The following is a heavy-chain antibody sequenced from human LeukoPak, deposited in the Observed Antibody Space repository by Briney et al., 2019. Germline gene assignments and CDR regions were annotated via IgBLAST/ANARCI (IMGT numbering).Heavy chain of an antibody. D-gene: IGHD6-13*01. J-gene: IGHJ1*01. CDR2: IRSKAYGGTT. V-gene: IGHV3-49*04. Sequence: GGSLRLSCTASGFTFGDYAMSWVRQAPGKGLEWVGFIRSKAYGGTTEYAASVKGRFTISRDDSKSIAYLQMNSLKTEDTAVYYCTRGSSSWPKRPFQHWGQGTLVTVSS. CDR1: GFTFGDYA. CDR3: TRGSSSWPKRPFQH.